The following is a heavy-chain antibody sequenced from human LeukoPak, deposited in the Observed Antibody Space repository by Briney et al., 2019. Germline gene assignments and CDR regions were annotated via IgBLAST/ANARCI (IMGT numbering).Heavy chain of an antibody. V-gene: IGHV3-11*04. D-gene: IGHD4-11*01. CDR3: ARSWTDYSKGIDAFDI. J-gene: IGHJ3*02. CDR1: GFTFSDYY. CDR2: ISSSGSTI. Sequence: GGSLRLSCAASGFTFSDYYMSWIRQAPGKGLEWVSYISSSGSTIYYADSVKGRFTISRDNAKNSLYLQMNSLRAEDTAVYYCARSWTDYSKGIDAFDIWGQGTMVTVSS.